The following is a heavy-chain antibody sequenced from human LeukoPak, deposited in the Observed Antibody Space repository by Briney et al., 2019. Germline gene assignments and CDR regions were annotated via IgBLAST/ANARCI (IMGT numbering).Heavy chain of an antibody. CDR1: GYTFTSYD. D-gene: IGHD5-12*01. J-gene: IGHJ4*02. CDR3: ARDSDYSGYDWFVY. V-gene: IGHV1-18*01. Sequence: ASVTVSCKASGYTFTSYDITWVRQAPGQGLEWMGWITPYNGNTNYAQKLQGRVTMTTDTSTSTAYMELRSLRSGDTAVYYCARDSDYSGYDWFVYWGQGTLVTVSS. CDR2: ITPYNGNT.